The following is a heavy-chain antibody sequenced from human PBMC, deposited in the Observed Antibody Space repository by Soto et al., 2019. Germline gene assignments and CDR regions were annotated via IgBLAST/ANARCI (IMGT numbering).Heavy chain of an antibody. V-gene: IGHV1-18*01. CDR2: ISAYNGNT. J-gene: IGHJ5*02. D-gene: IGHD3-3*01. Sequence: ASVKVSCKASGYTFTSYGISWVRQAPGQGLEWMGWISAYNGNTNYAQKLQGRVTMTTDTSTSTAYMELRSLRSDDTAVYYCARDPTLEWLPNWFDPRGQGTLVTVSS. CDR1: GYTFTSYG. CDR3: ARDPTLEWLPNWFDP.